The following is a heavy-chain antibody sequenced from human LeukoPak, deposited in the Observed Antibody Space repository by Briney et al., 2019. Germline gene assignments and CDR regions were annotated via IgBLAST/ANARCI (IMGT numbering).Heavy chain of an antibody. J-gene: IGHJ4*02. V-gene: IGHV3-30*18. CDR3: AKGGGVAGGNFDY. D-gene: IGHD3-16*01. Sequence: GGSLRLSCAASGFTFSSYGMHWVRQAPGKGLEWVAVISYDGSNKYYADSVKGRFTISRDNSKNTLYLQMNSLRAEDTAVYYCAKGGGVAGGNFDYWGQGTLVTVSS. CDR1: GFTFSSYG. CDR2: ISYDGSNK.